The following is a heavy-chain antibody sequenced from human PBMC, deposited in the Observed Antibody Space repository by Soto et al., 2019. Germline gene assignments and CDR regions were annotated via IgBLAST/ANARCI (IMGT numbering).Heavy chain of an antibody. CDR2: IYYSGST. CDR1: GGSISSGGYY. CDR3: ARAARYCSGGSCHKIDY. D-gene: IGHD2-15*01. J-gene: IGHJ4*02. Sequence: SETLSLTCTVSGGSISSGGYYWSWIRQHPGKGLEWIGYIYYSGSTYYNPSLKSRVTISVDTSKNQFSLKLSSVTAADTAVYYCARAARYCSGGSCHKIDYWGQGTLVTVSS. V-gene: IGHV4-31*03.